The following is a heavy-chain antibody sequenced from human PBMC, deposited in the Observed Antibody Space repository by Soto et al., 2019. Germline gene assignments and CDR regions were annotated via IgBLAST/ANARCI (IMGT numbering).Heavy chain of an antibody. CDR3: TTDKLEYYYASYGRGNWFDP. V-gene: IGHV3-15*01. D-gene: IGHD3-10*01. CDR2: IKSKTDGGTT. J-gene: IGHJ5*02. Sequence: GSLRLSCAASGFTFSNAWMSWVRQAPGKGLEWVGRIKSKTDGGTTDYAAPVKGRFTISRDDSKNTLYLQMNSLKTEDTAVYYCTTDKLEYYYASYGRGNWFDPWGQGTLVTVSS. CDR1: GFTFSNAW.